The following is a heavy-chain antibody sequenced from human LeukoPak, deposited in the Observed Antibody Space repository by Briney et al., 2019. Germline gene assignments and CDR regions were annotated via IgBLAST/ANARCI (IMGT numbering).Heavy chain of an antibody. D-gene: IGHD6-6*01. CDR3: ARAKLGYYFDY. Sequence: GGSLRLSRAASGFTVSSNYMIWVRQAPGKGLEWVSVIYSGDSTYYADSVKGRFTISRDNSKNTLYLQMNSLRADDTAVYYCARAKLGYYFDYWGQGTLVTVSS. V-gene: IGHV3-53*01. J-gene: IGHJ4*02. CDR1: GFTVSSNY. CDR2: IYSGDST.